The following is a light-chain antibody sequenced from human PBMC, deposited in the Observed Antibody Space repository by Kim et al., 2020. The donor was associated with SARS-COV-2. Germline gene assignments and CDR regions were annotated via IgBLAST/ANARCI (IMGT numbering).Light chain of an antibody. CDR2: KVS. CDR3: MQGIHPIT. J-gene: IGKJ5*01. V-gene: IGKV2-30*02. Sequence: EVVMTQSPLSLPVTLGQPASISCRSSQSLVHTDGNTYLNWFQQRPGQSPRRLIYKVSNQDSGVPDRFSGSGSGTDFTLKISRVEAEDVGVYYCMQGIHPITFGQGTRLEIK. CDR1: QSLVHTDGNTY.